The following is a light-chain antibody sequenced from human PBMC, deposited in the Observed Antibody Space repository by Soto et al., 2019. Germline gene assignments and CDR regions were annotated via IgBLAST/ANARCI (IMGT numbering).Light chain of an antibody. V-gene: IGKV3-11*01. Sequence: EIVLTQSPDTLSLSPGERATLSCRASQSVSSSLAWYQQKPGQAPRLLIYDASNRATGIPARFSGSGSGTDFTLTISSLEPGDFAVYYCQQYDSSPRTFGQGTKVEFK. CDR3: QQYDSSPRT. CDR2: DAS. CDR1: QSVSSS. J-gene: IGKJ1*01.